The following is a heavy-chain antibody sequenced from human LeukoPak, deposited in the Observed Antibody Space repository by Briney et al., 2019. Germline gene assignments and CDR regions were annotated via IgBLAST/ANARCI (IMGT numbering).Heavy chain of an antibody. Sequence: GGSLRLSCAASGFTFSSYAMSWARQLPGKGLVWVSRISPTGSTTGYADSVKGRFTVSRDNAKNTLYLQVNNLRAEDTAVYYCARGPNSNWSGLDFWGQGTLLTVSS. CDR1: GFTFSSYA. V-gene: IGHV3-74*01. D-gene: IGHD6-6*01. CDR2: ISPTGSTT. J-gene: IGHJ4*02. CDR3: ARGPNSNWSGLDF.